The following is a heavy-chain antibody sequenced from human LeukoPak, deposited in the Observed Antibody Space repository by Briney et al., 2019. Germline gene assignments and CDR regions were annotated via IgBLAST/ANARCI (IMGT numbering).Heavy chain of an antibody. V-gene: IGHV3-21*01. J-gene: IGHJ4*02. Sequence: MPGGSLRLSCAASGFTFSSYEMNWVRQAPGKGLEWVSSISSSSLSYIYYADSVKGRFTIFRDNAKNSLYLQMNSLRAEDTAVYYRARDRDSSSWSSRRVGDYFDYWGQGTLVTVSS. CDR2: ISSSSLSYI. CDR3: ARDRDSSSWSSRRVGDYFDY. CDR1: GFTFSSYE. D-gene: IGHD6-13*01.